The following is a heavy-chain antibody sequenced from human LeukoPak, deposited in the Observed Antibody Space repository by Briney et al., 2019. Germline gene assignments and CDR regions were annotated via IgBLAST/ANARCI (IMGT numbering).Heavy chain of an antibody. Sequence: SDTLSLTCTVSGGSISSGDYYWIWMRRPPGQGLEWTGYIYYSESTNYNPSLKSRVTISVDTSKNQLSLKLSSVTAADTAVYYGARTVTSFDYWGQGTLVTVSS. CDR3: ARTVTSFDY. D-gene: IGHD4-17*01. CDR2: IYYSEST. CDR1: GGSISSGDYY. J-gene: IGHJ4*02. V-gene: IGHV4-61*08.